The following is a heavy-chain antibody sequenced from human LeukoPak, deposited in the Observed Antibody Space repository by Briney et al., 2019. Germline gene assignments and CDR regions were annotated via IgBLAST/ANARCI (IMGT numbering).Heavy chain of an antibody. CDR2: INPNSGGT. Sequence: ASVKVSCKASGYTFTDYYMHWVRQAPGQGLEWMGWINPNSGGTNYAQKFQGRVTMTRDTSISTAYMELSRLRSDDTAVYYCAREFRSSWGNWFDPWGQGTLVTVSS. CDR1: GYTFTDYY. V-gene: IGHV1-2*02. D-gene: IGHD6-13*01. CDR3: AREFRSSWGNWFDP. J-gene: IGHJ5*02.